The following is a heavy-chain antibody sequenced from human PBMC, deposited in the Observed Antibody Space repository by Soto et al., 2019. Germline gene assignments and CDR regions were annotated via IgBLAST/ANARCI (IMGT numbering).Heavy chain of an antibody. CDR2: IIPIFGTA. Sequence: ASVKVSCKASGGTFSSYAISWVRQAPGQGLEWMGGIIPIFGTANYAQKFQGRVTITADESTSTAYMELSSLRSEDTAVYYCARSVWGTMNYYFDYWGQGTLVAVSS. V-gene: IGHV1-69*13. D-gene: IGHD3-16*01. J-gene: IGHJ4*02. CDR3: ARSVWGTMNYYFDY. CDR1: GGTFSSYA.